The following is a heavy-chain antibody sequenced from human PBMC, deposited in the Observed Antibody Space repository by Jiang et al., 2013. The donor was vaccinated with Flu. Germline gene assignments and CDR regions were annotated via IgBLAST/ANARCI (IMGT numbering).Heavy chain of an antibody. CDR2: IYYSGST. D-gene: IGHD3-22*01. V-gene: IGHV4-31*03. CDR1: GGSISSGGYY. CDR3: ATTENYYDSSGSPIFDY. Sequence: GSGLVKPSQTLSLTCTVSGGSISSGGYYWSWIRQHPGKGLEWIGYIYYSGSTYYNPSLKSRVTISVDTSKNQFSLKLSSVTAADTAVYYCATTENYYDSSGSPIFDYWGQGTLVTVSS. J-gene: IGHJ4*02.